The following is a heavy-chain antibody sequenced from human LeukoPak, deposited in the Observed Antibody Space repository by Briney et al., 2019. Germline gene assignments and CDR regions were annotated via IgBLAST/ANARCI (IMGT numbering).Heavy chain of an antibody. J-gene: IGHJ4*02. CDR3: ARTYRYNPEY. Sequence: PSETLSLTCDVQGGTFSDYYWTWIRQSPGKGLEWIGEINHVGTANYNPSLESRVTIFVNTSNTQFSLKLSSVTPADTAVYYCARTYRYNPEYWGQGTLVTVSS. D-gene: IGHD5-18*01. V-gene: IGHV4-34*01. CDR1: GGTFSDYY. CDR2: INHVGTA.